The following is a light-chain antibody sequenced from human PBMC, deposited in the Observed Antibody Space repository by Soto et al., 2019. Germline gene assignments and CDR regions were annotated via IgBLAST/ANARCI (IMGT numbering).Light chain of an antibody. J-gene: IGKJ1*01. CDR1: QSVSSNY. CDR3: QQYGSSRWT. CDR2: GAS. V-gene: IGKV3-20*01. Sequence: EIVLTQSPGTLSLSPGERATLSCRASQSVSSNYLAWYQQNPGQAPKLLIYGASSRATGIPDRFSGSGSGTDFTLNISRLEPEDFAVYYCQQYGSSRWTFGQGTKVEIQ.